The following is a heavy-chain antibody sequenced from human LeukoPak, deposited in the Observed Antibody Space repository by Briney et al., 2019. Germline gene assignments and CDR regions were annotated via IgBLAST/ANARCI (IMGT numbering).Heavy chain of an antibody. D-gene: IGHD3-22*01. V-gene: IGHV3-21*01. J-gene: IGHJ4*02. CDR3: ASWYYDSSGYYAFPFDY. CDR2: ISSSSSYI. Sequence: GGSLRLSCAASGFTFSSYSMDWVRQAPGKGLEWVSSISSSSSYIYYADSVKGRFTISRDNAKNSLYLQMNSLRAEDTAVYYCASWYYDSSGYYAFPFDYWGQGTLVTVSS. CDR1: GFTFSSYS.